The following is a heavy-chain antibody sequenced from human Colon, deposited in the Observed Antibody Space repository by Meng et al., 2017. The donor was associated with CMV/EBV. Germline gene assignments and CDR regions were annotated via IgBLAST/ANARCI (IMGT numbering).Heavy chain of an antibody. J-gene: IGHJ6*02. Sequence: GESLKISCSASGFPLSDYYIMWIRQAPGKGLEYVAYISTSGSTVYYADFVMGRLTISRDNINNVVTLHMTSLRGDDAGVYYCARGNTGGDYYFYGMDLWGQGTTVTVS. CDR3: ARGNTGGDYYFYGMDL. D-gene: IGHD1-14*01. V-gene: IGHV3-11*01. CDR1: GFPLSDYY. CDR2: ISTSGSTV.